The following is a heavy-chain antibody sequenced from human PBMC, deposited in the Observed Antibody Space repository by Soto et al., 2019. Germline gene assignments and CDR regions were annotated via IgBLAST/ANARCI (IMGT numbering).Heavy chain of an antibody. V-gene: IGHV3-30*18. CDR2: TSRDGGLQ. CDR1: GFTFSTYG. CDR3: AKELHNNVDGACFDF. J-gene: IGHJ5*01. D-gene: IGHD1-1*01. Sequence: QVQLVESGGGVVQPGRSLRLSCAASGFTFSTYGMQWVRQAPGKGLEWVAVTSRDGGLQYYADSVKGRFTISRDNSKNTLYLQMDGLKAEDTAVYYCAKELHNNVDGACFDFWGQGPLVTVSS.